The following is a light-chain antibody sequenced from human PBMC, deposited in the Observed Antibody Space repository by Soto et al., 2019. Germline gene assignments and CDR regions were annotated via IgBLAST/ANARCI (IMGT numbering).Light chain of an antibody. CDR3: QQRYSGWT. CDR1: QSVSNY. CDR2: DAS. V-gene: IGKV3-11*01. J-gene: IGKJ1*01. Sequence: EVVLTQSPAAVSLSPGERATLSCRTSQSVSNYLAWYQQKPGQAPRLLIYDASNRATGIPARFSGSGSGTDFTLTISSLEPEDFAVYYCQQRYSGWTFGQGTKVDIK.